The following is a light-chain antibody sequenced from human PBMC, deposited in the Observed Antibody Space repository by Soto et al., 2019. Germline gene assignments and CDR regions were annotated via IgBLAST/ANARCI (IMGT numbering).Light chain of an antibody. Sequence: EIVLTQSPGTLSLSPGERATLSCRASQSVSSSYLVWYQQKPGQAPRLLIYGASSRATGIPDRFSSSVSGPDFALTIIRLAPEHVAVYYCQQYDSSQTFGQGTKVVIK. J-gene: IGKJ1*01. CDR3: QQYDSSQT. V-gene: IGKV3-20*01. CDR2: GAS. CDR1: QSVSSSY.